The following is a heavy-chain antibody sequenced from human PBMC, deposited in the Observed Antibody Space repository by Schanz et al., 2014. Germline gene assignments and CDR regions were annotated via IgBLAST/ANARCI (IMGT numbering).Heavy chain of an antibody. V-gene: IGHV1-69*09. CDR2: IIPVLAIA. CDR1: GYTFSSYG. J-gene: IGHJ5*02. CDR3: ARGRGCTGGSCYSWFDL. D-gene: IGHD2-15*01. Sequence: QVQLVQSGAEVKKPGASVKVSCKASGYTFSSYGITWVRQAPGQGLEWMGRIIPVLAIADYAQRFQGRVSITADTSTNTAYMELSSLRSEDTAVYYCARGRGCTGGSCYSWFDLWGQGTLVTVAS.